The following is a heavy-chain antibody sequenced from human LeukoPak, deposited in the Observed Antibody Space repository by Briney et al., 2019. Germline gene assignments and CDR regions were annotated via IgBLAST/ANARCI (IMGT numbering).Heavy chain of an antibody. J-gene: IGHJ4*02. CDR3: AYNYYDSSGPYYFDY. Sequence: GGSLRLSCAASGFTFSSYSMNWVRQAPGKGLEWVSSISSSSNYIHYADSVKGRFTISRDNAKNTLYLQMNSLRAEDTAVYYCAYNYYDSSGPYYFDYWGQGTLVTVSS. D-gene: IGHD3-22*01. V-gene: IGHV3-21*01. CDR2: ISSSSNYI. CDR1: GFTFSSYS.